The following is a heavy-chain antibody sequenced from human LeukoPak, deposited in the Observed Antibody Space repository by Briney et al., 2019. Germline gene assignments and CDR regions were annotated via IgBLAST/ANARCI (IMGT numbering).Heavy chain of an antibody. CDR2: ISGSGGST. CDR1: GFTFSSYG. D-gene: IGHD3-10*01. V-gene: IGHV3-23*01. Sequence: GGSLRLSCAASGFTFSSYGMSWVRQAPGKGLEWVSAISGSGGSTYYADSVKGRFTISRDNSKNTLYLHMHSLRADDTALYYCAKDLHGAFDYWGQGILVTVSS. J-gene: IGHJ4*02. CDR3: AKDLHGAFDY.